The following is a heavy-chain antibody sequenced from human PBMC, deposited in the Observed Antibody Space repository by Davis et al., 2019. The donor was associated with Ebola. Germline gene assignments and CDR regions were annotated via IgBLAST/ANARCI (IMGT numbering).Heavy chain of an antibody. J-gene: IGHJ4*02. D-gene: IGHD1-20*01. CDR3: VKELVTGSSYYIDS. CDR1: RFTFSLFA. CDR2: ISHDGNSK. V-gene: IGHV3-30*04. Sequence: GGSLRLSCAASRFTFSLFAMHWVRQAPGKGLEWVALISHDGNSKYYADSVKGRFTISRDNSKNTLYLQMNSLRAEDTAVYYCVKELVTGSSYYIDSWGQGTLVTVSS.